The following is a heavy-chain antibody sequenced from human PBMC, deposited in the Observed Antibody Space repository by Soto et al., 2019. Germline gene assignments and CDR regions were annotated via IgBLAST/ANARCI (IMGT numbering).Heavy chain of an antibody. CDR3: ARDGALGYCSGGSCYSDGMDV. J-gene: IGHJ6*02. CDR1: GGTFSSYA. Sequence: QVQLVQSGAEVKKPGSSVKVSCKASGGTFSSYAISWVRQAPGQGLEWMGGIIPIFGTANYAQKFQGRVTMTTDPSTSTAYMELRSLRSDDTAVYYCARDGALGYCSGGSCYSDGMDVWGQGTTVTVSS. V-gene: IGHV1-69*01. D-gene: IGHD2-15*01. CDR2: IIPIFGTA.